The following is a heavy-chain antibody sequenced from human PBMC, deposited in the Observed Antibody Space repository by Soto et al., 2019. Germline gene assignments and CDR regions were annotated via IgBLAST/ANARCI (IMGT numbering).Heavy chain of an antibody. CDR2: ISKDSRRAT. CDR1: GFIFRDWC. D-gene: IGHD1-1*01. J-gene: IGHJ4*02. Sequence: LVESRGALVKPGGSLRLSCAASGFIFRDWCMSWIRQAPGKGLEWISYISKDSRRATRYADSVKGRFTISRYNAKNSLFLHMNNLTVDDTDVYYCANDNWANPDSWGQGTLVTVSS. V-gene: IGHV3-11*01. CDR3: ANDNWANPDS.